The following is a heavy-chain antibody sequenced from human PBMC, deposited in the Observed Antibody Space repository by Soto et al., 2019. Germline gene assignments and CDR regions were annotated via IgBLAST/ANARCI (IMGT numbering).Heavy chain of an antibody. CDR3: ARRYGDCFDF. Sequence: PSETLSLTCTVSGGSISSYYWSWIRQPPGKGLEWIGYIYYSGSTNYNPSLKSRVTISVGTSKNQFSLKLSSVTAADTAVYYCARRYGDCFDFWGQGTLVTVS. V-gene: IGHV4-59*08. CDR1: GGSISSYY. J-gene: IGHJ4*02. D-gene: IGHD4-17*01. CDR2: IYYSGST.